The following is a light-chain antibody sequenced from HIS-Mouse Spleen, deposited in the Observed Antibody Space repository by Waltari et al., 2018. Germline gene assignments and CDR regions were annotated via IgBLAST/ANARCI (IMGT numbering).Light chain of an antibody. Sequence: AIQLTKSPSSLSASAGDRVTITCRASHGISSDLAWYQQKPGKAPKRLIYDVSSLESGVPSRFSGSGSVTDFTLTISSLQPEDIATDYCQQFNSYLLTFGGGTKVEIK. CDR3: QQFNSYLLT. CDR2: DVS. V-gene: IGKV1-13*02. CDR1: HGISSD. J-gene: IGKJ4*01.